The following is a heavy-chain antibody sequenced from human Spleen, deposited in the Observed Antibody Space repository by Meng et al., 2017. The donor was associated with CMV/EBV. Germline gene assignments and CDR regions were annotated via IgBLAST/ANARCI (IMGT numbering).Heavy chain of an antibody. Sequence: FSNYGMHWVRQAPGKGLEWVAFIRYDGTNTLYADSVKGRFTVSRDNSKNTLYLQMNSLRAEDTAVYNCAKLPGVVYCRDTSCTYLDYWGQGTLVTVSS. V-gene: IGHV3-30*02. D-gene: IGHD2-2*01. CDR3: AKLPGVVYCRDTSCTYLDY. CDR1: FSNYG. J-gene: IGHJ4*02. CDR2: IRYDGTNT.